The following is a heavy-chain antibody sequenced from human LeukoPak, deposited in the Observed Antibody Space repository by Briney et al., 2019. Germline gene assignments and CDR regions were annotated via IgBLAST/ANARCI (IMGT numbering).Heavy chain of an antibody. D-gene: IGHD5-12*01. Sequence: GASVKVSCKASGYTFTSYGISWVRQAPGQGLEWMGWNSAYNGNTNYAQKLQGRVTMTTDTSTSTAYMELRSLRSDDTAVYYCARVIGYSGDPTESLVDYWGQGTLVTVSS. J-gene: IGHJ4*02. CDR2: NSAYNGNT. V-gene: IGHV1-18*01. CDR3: ARVIGYSGDPTESLVDY. CDR1: GYTFTSYG.